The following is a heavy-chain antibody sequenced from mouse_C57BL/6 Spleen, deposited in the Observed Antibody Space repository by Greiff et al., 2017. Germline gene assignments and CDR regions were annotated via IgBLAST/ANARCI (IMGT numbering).Heavy chain of an antibody. V-gene: IGHV1-50*01. J-gene: IGHJ1*03. D-gene: IGHD1-1*01. Sequence: QVQLKQPGAELVKPGASVKLSCKASGYTFTSYWMQWVKQRPGQGLEWIGEIDPSDSYTNYNQKFKGKATLTVDTSSSTAYMQLSSLTSEDSAVYYCARGATVVARWYFDVWGTGTTVTVSS. CDR2: IDPSDSYT. CDR1: GYTFTSYW. CDR3: ARGATVVARWYFDV.